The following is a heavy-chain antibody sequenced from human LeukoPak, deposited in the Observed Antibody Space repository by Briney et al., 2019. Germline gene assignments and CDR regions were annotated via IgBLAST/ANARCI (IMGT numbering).Heavy chain of an antibody. CDR3: ARGRVGATRGHAFDI. CDR2: IYSGGST. V-gene: IGHV3-53*01. D-gene: IGHD1-26*01. Sequence: GGSLRLSCAASGFTVSSNYMSWVRQAPGKGLEWVSVIYSGGSTYYADSVKGRFTISRDNSKNTLYLQMNSLRAEDTAVYYCARGRVGATRGHAFDIWGQGTMVTVSS. CDR1: GFTVSSNY. J-gene: IGHJ3*02.